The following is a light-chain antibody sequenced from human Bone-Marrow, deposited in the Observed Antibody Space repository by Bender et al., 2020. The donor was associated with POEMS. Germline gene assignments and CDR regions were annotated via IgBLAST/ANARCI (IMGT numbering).Light chain of an antibody. CDR1: SSDIGSYYF. Sequence: QSALTQPASVSGSPGQSITIPCSGSSSDIGSYYFVSWFQQHPGKAPKLIIYEVTNRPSGISHRFSGSKSDNTASLTISGLQAEDEADYFCSSYTTSDSLVFGGGTTVTVL. CDR3: SSYTTSDSLV. J-gene: IGLJ2*01. V-gene: IGLV2-14*01. CDR2: EVT.